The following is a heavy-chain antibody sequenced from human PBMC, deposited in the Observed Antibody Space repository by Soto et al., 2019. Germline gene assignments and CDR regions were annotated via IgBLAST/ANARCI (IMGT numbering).Heavy chain of an antibody. J-gene: IGHJ3*02. CDR2: IYHSGST. Sequence: SETLSLTCAVSGGSISSGGYSWSWIRQPPGKGLEWIGYIYHSGSTYYNPSLKSRVTISVDRSKNQFSLKLSSVTAADTAVYYCAREGSGGRASAFDIWGQGTMVTVSS. V-gene: IGHV4-30-2*01. D-gene: IGHD2-15*01. CDR1: GGSISSGGYS. CDR3: AREGSGGRASAFDI.